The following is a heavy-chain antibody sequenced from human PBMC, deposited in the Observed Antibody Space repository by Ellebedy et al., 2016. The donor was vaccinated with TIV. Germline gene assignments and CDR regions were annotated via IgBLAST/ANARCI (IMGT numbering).Heavy chain of an antibody. Sequence: MPSETLSLTCTVSGGSISSSSYYWGWIRQPPGKGLEWIGRIYYSGSTNYNPSLKSRVTIPVDTSKNQFSLKLSSVTAADTAVYYCARGYDILTVAYYFDYWGQGTLVTVSS. CDR2: IYYSGST. V-gene: IGHV4-39*07. CDR1: GGSISSSSYY. J-gene: IGHJ4*02. CDR3: ARGYDILTVAYYFDY. D-gene: IGHD3-9*01.